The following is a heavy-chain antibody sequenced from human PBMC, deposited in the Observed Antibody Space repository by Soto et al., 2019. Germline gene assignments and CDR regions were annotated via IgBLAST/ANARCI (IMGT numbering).Heavy chain of an antibody. J-gene: IGHJ2*01. D-gene: IGHD2-2*01. V-gene: IGHV3-33*01. CDR3: ARDFADIVVVPAARTGDWYFDL. CDR2: IWYDGSNK. Sequence: QVQLVESGGGVVQPGRSLRLSCAASGFTFSSYGMHWVRQAPGKGLEWVAVIWYDGSNKYYADSVKGRFTISRDNSKNTRYLQMDNLGAEDTAVYYCARDFADIVVVPAARTGDWYFDLWGRGTLVTVSS. CDR1: GFTFSSYG.